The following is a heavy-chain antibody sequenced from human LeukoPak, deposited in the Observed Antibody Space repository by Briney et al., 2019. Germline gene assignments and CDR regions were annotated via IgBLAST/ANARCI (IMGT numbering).Heavy chain of an antibody. CDR1: GFTFSSYS. D-gene: IGHD1-26*01. V-gene: IGHV3-21*01. J-gene: IGHJ6*02. Sequence: GGSLRLSCAASGFTFSSYSMNWVRQAPGKGLEWVSSISSSSSYIYYADSVKGRFTISRDNAKNSLYLQMNSLRAEDTAVYYCARVKKRSYSSYYGMDVWGQGTTVTVSS. CDR3: ARVKKRSYSSYYGMDV. CDR2: ISSSSSYI.